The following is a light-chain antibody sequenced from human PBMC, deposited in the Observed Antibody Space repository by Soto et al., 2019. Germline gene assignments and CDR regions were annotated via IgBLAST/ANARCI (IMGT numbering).Light chain of an antibody. CDR3: SSYTSSSTLGV. CDR1: SSDVGGYNY. Sequence: QSALTQPASVSGSPGQSITISCNGTSSDVGGYNYVCWYQQHPGKAPKLMIYDVSNRPSGVSYRFSGSKSGNTASLTISGLQDEDEADYYCSSYTSSSTLGVFGTGTKLTVL. CDR2: DVS. J-gene: IGLJ1*01. V-gene: IGLV2-14*01.